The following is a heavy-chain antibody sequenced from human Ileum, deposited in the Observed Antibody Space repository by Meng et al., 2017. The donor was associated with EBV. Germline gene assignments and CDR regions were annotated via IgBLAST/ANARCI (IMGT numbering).Heavy chain of an antibody. V-gene: IGHV4-34*01. CDR2: IEHGVYN. J-gene: IGHJ5*02. Sequence: HVCLEEWGPVLFSRSVDESLTLVVYCGYFNDYHLHWLRQPPGARLEWIVEIEHGVYNKLHPDPSGRAAISRDTSNHLVSLSLNSMTAAHTALYCCARYGRCYYKSFFCFSPWGQGTLVTVSS. D-gene: IGHD3-10*01. CDR1: CGYFNDYH. CDR3: ARYGRCYYKSFFCFSP.